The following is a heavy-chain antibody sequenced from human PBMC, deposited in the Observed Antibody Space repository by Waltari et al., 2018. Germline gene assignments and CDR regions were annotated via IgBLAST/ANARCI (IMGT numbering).Heavy chain of an antibody. Sequence: QVQLQESGPGLVKPSETLSLTCTVSGGSISSYYWSWIRQPPGKGLEWIGYIYYSGSTNYNPSLKSRVTISVDTSKNQFSLKLSSVTAADTAVYYCARGARSGWYYYYMDVWGKGTTVTVSS. D-gene: IGHD6-19*01. CDR1: GGSISSYY. CDR3: ARGARSGWYYYYMDV. V-gene: IGHV4-59*01. J-gene: IGHJ6*03. CDR2: IYYSGST.